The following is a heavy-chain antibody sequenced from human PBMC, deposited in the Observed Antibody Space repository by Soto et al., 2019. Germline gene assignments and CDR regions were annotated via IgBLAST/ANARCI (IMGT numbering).Heavy chain of an antibody. CDR1: GYTFTSYY. V-gene: IGHV1-46*01. CDR3: ARVRSMVRGVKLYYYGMDV. D-gene: IGHD3-10*01. Sequence: ASVKVSCKASGYTFTSYYMHWVRQAPGQGLEWKGIINPSGGSTSYAQKFQGRVTMTRDTSTSTVYMELSSLRSEDTAVYYCARVRSMVRGVKLYYYGMDVWGQGTTVTVSS. J-gene: IGHJ6*02. CDR2: INPSGGST.